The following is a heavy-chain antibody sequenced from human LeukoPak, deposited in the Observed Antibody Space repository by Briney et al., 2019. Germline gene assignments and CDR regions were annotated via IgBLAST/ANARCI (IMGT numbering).Heavy chain of an antibody. D-gene: IGHD3-10*01. CDR2: IYYSGST. Sequence: PSETLSLTCTVSGGSISSSSYYWGWIRQPPGKGLEWIGYIYYSGSTNYNPSLKSRVTISVDTSKNQFSLKLSSVTAADTAVYYCARDFGESYAFDIWGQGTVVTVSS. CDR1: GGSISSSSYY. J-gene: IGHJ3*02. V-gene: IGHV4-61*01. CDR3: ARDFGESYAFDI.